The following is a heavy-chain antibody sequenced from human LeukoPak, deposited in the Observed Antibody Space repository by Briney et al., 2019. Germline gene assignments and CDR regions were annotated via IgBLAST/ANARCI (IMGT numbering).Heavy chain of an antibody. V-gene: IGHV3-74*01. CDR2: INSDGSSK. J-gene: IGHJ3*02. CDR1: GFTFSSYW. Sequence: GGSLRLSCAASGFTFSSYWMFWVRQAPGKGLVWVSRINSDGSSKTYADSVKGRFTISRENVKNTLYLQMNSLRAEDTAVYYCARAKRNGFDIWGQGTTVTVSS. CDR3: ARAKRNGFDI.